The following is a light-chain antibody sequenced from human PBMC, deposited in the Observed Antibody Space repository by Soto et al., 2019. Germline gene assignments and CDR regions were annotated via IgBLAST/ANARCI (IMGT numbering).Light chain of an antibody. CDR3: SSYTSSSTVV. CDR1: SSDVGGYNY. V-gene: IGLV2-14*01. CDR2: DVS. J-gene: IGLJ2*01. Sequence: QSALTQPASVSGSPGQSITISCTGTSSDVGGYNYVSWYQQHPGKAPKLMIYDVSNRPSWVSNRFSGSKSGNTASLTLSGLQAEDEADYYCSSYTSSSTVVFGGGTKLTVL.